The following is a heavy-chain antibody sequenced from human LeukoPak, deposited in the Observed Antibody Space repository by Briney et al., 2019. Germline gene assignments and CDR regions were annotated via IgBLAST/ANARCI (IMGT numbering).Heavy chain of an antibody. CDR2: ISSSGSI. D-gene: IGHD4-17*01. Sequence: PSETLSLTCIVSGGSISSNYCNWIRQPAGKGLEWIGRISSSGSINYNPSLQSRVTMSVNTSKNQFSLKLSSATAADTAIYYCANTPYGDYNNWFDPWGLGVLVTVSS. CDR3: ANTPYGDYNNWFDP. V-gene: IGHV4-4*07. CDR1: GGSISSNY. J-gene: IGHJ5*02.